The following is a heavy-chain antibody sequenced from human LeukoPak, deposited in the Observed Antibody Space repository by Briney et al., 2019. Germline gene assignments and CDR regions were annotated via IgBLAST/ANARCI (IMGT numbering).Heavy chain of an antibody. V-gene: IGHV4-59*01. D-gene: IGHD3-16*02. CDR3: ARDLEGNYQDAFDI. CDR2: IYYSGST. J-gene: IGHJ3*02. CDR1: GGSISSYY. Sequence: SEALSLTCTVSGGSISSYYWSWIRQPPGKGLEWIGYIYYSGSTNYNPSLKSRVTISVDTSKNQFSLKLSSVTAADTAVYYCARDLEGNYQDAFDIWGQGTMVTVSS.